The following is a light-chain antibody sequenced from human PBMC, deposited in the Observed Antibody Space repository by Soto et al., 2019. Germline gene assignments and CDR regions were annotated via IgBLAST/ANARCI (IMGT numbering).Light chain of an antibody. J-gene: IGKJ3*01. V-gene: IGKV3-11*01. CDR3: QQRSNCPT. Sequence: EIVLTQSPATLSLSPGERATLSCRASQSVSSYLAWYQQKPGQAPRLLIYDASNRATGIPARFSGSGSGTDFTLTISRLEPEDFAVYYCQQRSNCPTFGPGTKVDIK. CDR1: QSVSSY. CDR2: DAS.